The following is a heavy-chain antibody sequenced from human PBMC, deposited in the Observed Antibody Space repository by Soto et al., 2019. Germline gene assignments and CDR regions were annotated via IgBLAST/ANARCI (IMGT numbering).Heavy chain of an antibody. CDR3: AKYEGYCTNGVCYYFDY. V-gene: IGHV3-23*01. J-gene: IGHJ4*02. Sequence: GGSLRLSCAASGFTFSSYAMSWVRQAPGKGLEWVSAISGSGGSTYYADSVKGRFTISRDNSKNTLYLQMNSLRAEDTAVYYCAKYEGYCTNGVCYYFDYWGQGTLVTVSS. D-gene: IGHD2-8*01. CDR2: ISGSGGST. CDR1: GFTFSSYA.